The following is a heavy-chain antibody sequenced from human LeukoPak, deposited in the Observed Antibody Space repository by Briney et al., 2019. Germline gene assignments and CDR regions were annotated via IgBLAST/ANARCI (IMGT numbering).Heavy chain of an antibody. D-gene: IGHD1-26*01. Sequence: PGGSLRLSCAASGFIFSTYGMPWVRQSPGKGLEWLAVIWFDGSNKYYGDSVKGRFTISRDNSKNTLYLQMNSLRVDDTAMYYCARAVGPFDYWGQGTLVTVSS. V-gene: IGHV3-33*01. J-gene: IGHJ4*02. CDR3: ARAVGPFDY. CDR1: GFIFSTYG. CDR2: IWFDGSNK.